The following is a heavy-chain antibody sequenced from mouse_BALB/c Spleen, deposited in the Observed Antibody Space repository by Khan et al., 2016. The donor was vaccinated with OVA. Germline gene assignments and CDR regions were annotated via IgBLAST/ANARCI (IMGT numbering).Heavy chain of an antibody. Sequence: VQLKESGTELVKPGASVKLSCTASGFNIKDTYMHWVKQRPEQGLEWIGRINPANGNIKYDPNFQGKATITADTSSNTAYLHLSSLTSEDTAVYYCAGPITTGGFAYWGQGTLVTVSA. D-gene: IGHD1-2*01. CDR3: AGPITTGGFAY. CDR1: GFNIKDTY. V-gene: IGHV14-3*02. CDR2: INPANGNI. J-gene: IGHJ3*01.